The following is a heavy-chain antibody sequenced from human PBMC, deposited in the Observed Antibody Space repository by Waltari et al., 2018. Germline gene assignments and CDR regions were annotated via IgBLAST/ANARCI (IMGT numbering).Heavy chain of an antibody. V-gene: IGHV4-31*03. D-gene: IGHD3-10*01. J-gene: IGHJ5*02. CDR2: IYHSGST. CDR3: ARGSGSYGPYNWFDP. Sequence: QVQLQESGPGLVKPSETLSLTCTVSGGSISSGGYYWSWIRQHPGKGLEWIGYIYHSGSTYYNPSLKSRVSISVDRSKSQFSLKLSSVTAADTAVYYCARGSGSYGPYNWFDPWGQGTLVTVSS. CDR1: GGSISSGGYY.